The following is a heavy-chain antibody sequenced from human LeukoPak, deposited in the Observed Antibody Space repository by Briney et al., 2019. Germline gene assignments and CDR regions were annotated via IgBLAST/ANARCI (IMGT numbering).Heavy chain of an antibody. CDR1: GFTFSSYA. D-gene: IGHD3-10*01. CDR3: ARELITMVRGVDYYYGMDV. V-gene: IGHV3-30-3*01. J-gene: IGHJ6*02. Sequence: PGGSLRLSCAASGFTFSSYAMHWVRQAPGKGLEWVAVISYDGSNKYYADSVKGRFTISRDNSKNTLYLQMNSLSTEDTAVYYCARELITMVRGVDYYYGMDVWGQGTTVTVSS. CDR2: ISYDGSNK.